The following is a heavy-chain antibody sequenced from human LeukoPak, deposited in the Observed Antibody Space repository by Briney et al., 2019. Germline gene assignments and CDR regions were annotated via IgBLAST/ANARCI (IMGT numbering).Heavy chain of an antibody. D-gene: IGHD2-2*01. CDR2: MNPNIGNA. Sequence: ASVKASCKASGYTFTSYDINWVRQATGQGLEWMGGMNPNIGNAGYAQKFQGRVTMTRNTSISTAYMELSSLRSEDTAVYYCARPYCSSTSCLDFDPWGQGTLVTVSS. CDR1: GYTFTSYD. V-gene: IGHV1-8*01. J-gene: IGHJ5*02. CDR3: ARPYCSSTSCLDFDP.